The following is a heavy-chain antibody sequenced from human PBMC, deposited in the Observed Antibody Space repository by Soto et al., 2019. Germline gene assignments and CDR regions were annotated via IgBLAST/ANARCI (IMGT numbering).Heavy chain of an antibody. Sequence: GGSLRLSCEASGFSVSSNYMSWVRQAPGKGLEWVGFIRSKAYGGTTEYAASVKGRFTISRDDSKSIAYLQMNSLKTEDTAVYYCTRGLSRRFGELLSGMDVWGQGTTVTVSS. V-gene: IGHV3-49*04. CDR2: IRSKAYGGTT. CDR3: TRGLSRRFGELLSGMDV. J-gene: IGHJ6*02. CDR1: GFSVSSNY. D-gene: IGHD3-10*01.